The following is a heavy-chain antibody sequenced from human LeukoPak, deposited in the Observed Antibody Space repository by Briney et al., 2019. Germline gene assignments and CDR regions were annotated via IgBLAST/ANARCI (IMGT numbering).Heavy chain of an antibody. CDR3: AGSSSWYAYGYYYHYMDV. CDR1: GDSISSHY. J-gene: IGHJ6*03. D-gene: IGHD6-13*01. V-gene: IGHV4-59*11. Sequence: SETLSLTCTVSGDSISSHYWSWLRQPPGKGLEWIGYIYYTGSTNYNPSLKSRVTISVDTSKNQFSLKLTSVTAADTAVYYCAGSSSWYAYGYYYHYMDVWGKGTTVTVSS. CDR2: IYYTGST.